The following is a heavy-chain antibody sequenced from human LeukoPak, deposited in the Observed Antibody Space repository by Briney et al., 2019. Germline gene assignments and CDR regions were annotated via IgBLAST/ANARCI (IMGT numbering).Heavy chain of an antibody. CDR3: ARDLAAAGRDDY. J-gene: IGHJ4*02. D-gene: IGHD6-13*01. V-gene: IGHV3-30*04. Sequence: GGSLRLSCAASGFTFSSYAMPWVRQAPGKGLEWVAVISYDGSNKYYTDSVKGRFTISRDNSKNTLYLQMNSLRAEDTAVYYCARDLAAAGRDDYWGQGTLVTVSS. CDR1: GFTFSSYA. CDR2: ISYDGSNK.